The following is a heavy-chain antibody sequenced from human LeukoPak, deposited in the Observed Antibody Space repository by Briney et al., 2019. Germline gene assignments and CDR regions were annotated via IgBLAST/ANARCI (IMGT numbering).Heavy chain of an antibody. V-gene: IGHV4-34*01. D-gene: IGHD6-13*01. CDR2: INHSGST. Sequence: SETLSLTCAVYGGSFSGYYWSWIRQPPGKGLEWIGEINHSGSTNYNPSLKSRVTISVDTSKNQFSLKLSSVTAADTAVYYCARLASWYTSYYYYYGMDVWGQGTTVTVSS. CDR1: GGSFSGYY. J-gene: IGHJ6*02. CDR3: ARLASWYTSYYYYYGMDV.